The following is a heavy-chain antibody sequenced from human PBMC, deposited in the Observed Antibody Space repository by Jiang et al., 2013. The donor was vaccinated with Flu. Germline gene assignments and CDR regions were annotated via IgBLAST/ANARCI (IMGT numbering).Heavy chain of an antibody. CDR1: GGSVSSYY. CDR2: IYYSGST. CDR3: ARDIYYYDSSGPEQYNWFDP. J-gene: IGHJ5*02. V-gene: IGHV4-59*02. Sequence: GPGLVKPSETLSLTCTVSGGSVSSYYWSWIRQPPGKGLEWIGYIYYSGSTNYNPSLKSRVTISVDTSKNQFSLKLSSVTAADTAVYYCARDIYYYDSSGPEQYNWFDPWGQGTLVTVSS. D-gene: IGHD3-22*01.